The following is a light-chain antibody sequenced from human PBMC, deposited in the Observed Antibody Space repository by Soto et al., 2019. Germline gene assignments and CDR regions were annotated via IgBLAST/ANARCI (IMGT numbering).Light chain of an antibody. CDR2: EVS. Sequence: QSALTQPASVSGSPGQSITISCTGTSRDVGGYNYVSWYQQHPGKAPKLIIFEVSYRPSGISNRFSASKSGDTASLTISGLQADDEADYYCCSYTDSRTHILGSGTKVT. J-gene: IGLJ1*01. CDR3: CSYTDSRTHI. V-gene: IGLV2-14*01. CDR1: SRDVGGYNY.